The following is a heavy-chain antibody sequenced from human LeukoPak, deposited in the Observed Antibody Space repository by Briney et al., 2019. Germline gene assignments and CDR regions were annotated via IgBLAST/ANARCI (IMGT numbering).Heavy chain of an antibody. CDR3: ARNFRITIFGVVTNGGQFDP. CDR1: GGSFSGYY. CDR2: INHSGST. D-gene: IGHD3-3*01. V-gene: IGHV4-34*01. Sequence: PSETLSLTCAVYGGSFSGYYWSWIRQPPGKGLEWIGDINHSGSTNYNPSLKSRVTISVDTSKNQFSLKLSSVTAADTAVYYCARNFRITIFGVVTNGGQFDPWGQGTLVTVSS. J-gene: IGHJ5*02.